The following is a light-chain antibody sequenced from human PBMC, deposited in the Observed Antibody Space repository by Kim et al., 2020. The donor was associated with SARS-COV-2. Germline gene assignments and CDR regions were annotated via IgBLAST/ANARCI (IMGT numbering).Light chain of an antibody. CDR2: AAS. CDR1: QDISTY. CDR3: QQLKSFPIG. V-gene: IGKV1-9*01. Sequence: ASGRDRVTITCRASQDISTYLAWYQQKPGKAPNLLIYAASTLQSGVPSRFSGTGSGTEFTLTISSLQPEDFATYYCQQLKSFPIGFGQGTRLEIK. J-gene: IGKJ5*01.